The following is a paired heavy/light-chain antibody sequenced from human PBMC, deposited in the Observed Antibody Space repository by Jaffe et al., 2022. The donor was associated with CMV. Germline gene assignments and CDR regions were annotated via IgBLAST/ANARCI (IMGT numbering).Light chain of an antibody. CDR3: CSYAGSTTYV. CDR1: SSDVGSYDL. Sequence: QSALTQPASVSGSPGQSITISCTGTSSDVGSYDLVSWYQQHPGKAPKLLIYDVSKRPSGVSNRFSGSKSGNTASLTISGLQAEDEVDYYCCSYAGSTTYVFGTGTKVTVL. J-gene: IGLJ1*01. CDR2: DVS. V-gene: IGLV2-23*02.
Heavy chain of an antibody. CDR3: ARDFYRSSWYSCMDV. D-gene: IGHD6-13*01. CDR1: GFSFSDHN. J-gene: IGHJ6*02. Sequence: VHLVESGGGLVKPGGSLRLSCAASGFSFSDHNMNWVRQAPGKGLEWVSSITSTTNFIYYADSVKGRFTISRDNAKNSLYLQMNSLRAEDTAVYYCARDFYRSSWYSCMDVWGQGTTVTVSS. V-gene: IGHV3-21*01. CDR2: ITSTTNFI.